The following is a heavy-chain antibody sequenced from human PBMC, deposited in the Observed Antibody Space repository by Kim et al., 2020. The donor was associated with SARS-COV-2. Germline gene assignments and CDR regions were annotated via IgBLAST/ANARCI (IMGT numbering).Heavy chain of an antibody. V-gene: IGHV4-59*01. J-gene: IGHJ2*01. Sequence: SETLSLTCTVSGGSISSYYWSWIRQPPGKGLEWIGYIYYSGSTNYIPSLKSRVTISVDTSKNQFSLKLSSVTAADTAVYYCARDHREWLQYTANWYFDLWGRGTLVTVSS. CDR1: GGSISSYY. CDR3: ARDHREWLQYTANWYFDL. D-gene: IGHD3-3*01. CDR2: IYYSGST.